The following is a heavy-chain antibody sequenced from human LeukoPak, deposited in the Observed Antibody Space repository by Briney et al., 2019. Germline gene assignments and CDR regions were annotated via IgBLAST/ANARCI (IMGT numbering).Heavy chain of an antibody. CDR3: ARNTDFWSGSDAFDI. CDR2: IYTSGST. Sequence: PSETLSLTCTVSGGSISSYYWSWIRQPAGKGQEWIGRIYTSGSTNYNPSLKSRVTMSVGTSRNQFSLKLSSVTAADTAVYYCARNTDFWSGSDAFDIWGQGTMVTVSS. CDR1: GGSISSYY. J-gene: IGHJ3*02. D-gene: IGHD3-3*01. V-gene: IGHV4-4*07.